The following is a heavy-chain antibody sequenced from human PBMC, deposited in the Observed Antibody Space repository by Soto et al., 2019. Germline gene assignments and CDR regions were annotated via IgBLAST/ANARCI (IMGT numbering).Heavy chain of an antibody. CDR2: ISGSGGST. CDR1: GFTFSSYA. J-gene: IGHJ6*03. V-gene: IGHV3-23*01. D-gene: IGHD2-2*01. CDR3: AKDGGYCSSTSCYAVAYYYMDV. Sequence: EVQLLESGGGLVQPGGSLRLSCAASGFTFSSYAMSWVRQAPGKGLEWVSAISGSGGSTYYADSVKGRFTISRDNSKNTLYLQMNSLRAEDTAVYYCAKDGGYCSSTSCYAVAYYYMDVWGKGTTVTVSS.